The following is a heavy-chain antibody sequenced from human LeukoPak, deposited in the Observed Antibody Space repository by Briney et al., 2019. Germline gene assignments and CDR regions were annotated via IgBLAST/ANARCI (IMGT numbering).Heavy chain of an antibody. Sequence: GGSLRLSCAASGFTFSSYAMSWVRQAPGKGLEWVSAISGSGGSTYYADSVKGRFTISRDNTKNTLYLQMNSLRAEDTAVYYCAKTRNGSYLSAFDYWGQGTLVTVSS. CDR3: AKTRNGSYLSAFDY. J-gene: IGHJ4*02. V-gene: IGHV3-23*01. CDR2: ISGSGGST. D-gene: IGHD1-26*01. CDR1: GFTFSSYA.